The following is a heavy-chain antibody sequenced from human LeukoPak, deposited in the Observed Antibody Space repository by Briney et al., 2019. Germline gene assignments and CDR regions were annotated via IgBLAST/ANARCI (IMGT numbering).Heavy chain of an antibody. D-gene: IGHD5-12*01. CDR3: AKGGSGYYFDY. V-gene: IGHV3-23*01. CDR1: GFTFSSFG. Sequence: GGSLRLSCAASGFTFSSFGMTWVRQAPGKGLEWVSGISGSGGSTYYADSVKGRFTISRDSSKNTVYLQMNSLRAEDAALYYCAKGGSGYYFDYWGQGTLVTVSS. J-gene: IGHJ4*02. CDR2: ISGSGGST.